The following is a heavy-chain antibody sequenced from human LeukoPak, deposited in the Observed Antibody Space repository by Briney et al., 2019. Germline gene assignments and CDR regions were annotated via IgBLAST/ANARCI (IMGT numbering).Heavy chain of an antibody. CDR3: AAVYGGSYYSFDI. D-gene: IGHD1-26*01. Sequence: GASVKVSCKASGYIFTAHYIHWVRQAPGQGLEWMGWIVVGSGNTNYAQKFQERVTITRDMSTSTAYMELSSLRSEDTAVYYCAAVYGGSYYSFDIWGQGTMVTVSS. V-gene: IGHV1-58*02. J-gene: IGHJ3*02. CDR2: IVVGSGNT. CDR1: GYIFTAHY.